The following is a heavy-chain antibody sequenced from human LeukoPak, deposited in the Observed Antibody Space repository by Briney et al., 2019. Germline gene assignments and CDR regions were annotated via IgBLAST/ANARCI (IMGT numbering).Heavy chain of an antibody. CDR3: ARDINGYDPDY. V-gene: IGHV1-2*02. Sequence: ASVNVSCKASGYTFTGYYMHWVRQAPGQGREGMGWMNPNSGGTKYAQKFQGRLNMTRDTYISTAYMELSRLRSDDTAVYYCARDINGYDPDYWGQGTLVPVSS. D-gene: IGHD5-12*01. J-gene: IGHJ4*02. CDR1: GYTFTGYY. CDR2: MNPNSGGT.